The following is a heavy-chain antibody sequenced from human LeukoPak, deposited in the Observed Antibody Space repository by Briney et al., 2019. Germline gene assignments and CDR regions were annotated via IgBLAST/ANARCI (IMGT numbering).Heavy chain of an antibody. CDR2: ISSSSSTI. D-gene: IGHD3-3*01. CDR3: ARDGEYYDFWSGPYDAFDI. V-gene: IGHV3-48*01. CDR1: GFTFSSYS. Sequence: GGPLRLSCAASGFTFSSYSMNWVRQAPGKGLEWVSYISSSSSTIYYADSVKGRFTISRDNAKNSLYLQMNSLRAEDTAVYYCARDGEYYDFWSGPYDAFDIWGQGTMVTVSS. J-gene: IGHJ3*02.